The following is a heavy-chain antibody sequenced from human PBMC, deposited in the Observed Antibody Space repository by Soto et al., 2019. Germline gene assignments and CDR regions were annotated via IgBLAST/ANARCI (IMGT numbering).Heavy chain of an antibody. D-gene: IGHD2-15*01. Sequence: GGSLRLSCAASGFTFSSYSMNWVRQAPGKGLEWVATIKHDGSEKYYVDSVKGRFTISRDSAKNSLYLQMNSLRAEDTAVYYCVRDLGYCSGGTCYAVLDYWGQGTLVTVSS. CDR3: VRDLGYCSGGTCYAVLDY. CDR2: IKHDGSEK. J-gene: IGHJ4*02. CDR1: GFTFSSYS. V-gene: IGHV3-7*01.